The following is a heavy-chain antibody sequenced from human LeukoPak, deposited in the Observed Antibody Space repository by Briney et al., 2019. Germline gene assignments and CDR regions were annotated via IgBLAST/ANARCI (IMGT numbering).Heavy chain of an antibody. CDR2: INHSGST. J-gene: IGHJ4*02. Sequence: SEPLSLPCAVYGGSFIGYYWSWIRQPPGKGLEWIGEINHSGSTNYNPSLKGRVTISVDTSKNQFSLKLSSVTAADTAVYYCVREGGSGSFGYFDYWGQGTLVTVSS. D-gene: IGHD3-10*01. V-gene: IGHV4-34*01. CDR3: VREGGSGSFGYFDY. CDR1: GGSFIGYY.